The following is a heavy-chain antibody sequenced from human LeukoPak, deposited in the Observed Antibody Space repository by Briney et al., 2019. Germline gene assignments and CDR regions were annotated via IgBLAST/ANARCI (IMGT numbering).Heavy chain of an antibody. D-gene: IGHD3-22*01. Sequence: SETLSLTCAVYGGSFSGSYWTWIRQPPGKGLEWIGEINHSGSTNYNPSLKSRVTISPDTSKNQFSLKLSSVTAADTAVYYCAGSGNYSDTSGYYLRWGKGTLVTVSS. J-gene: IGHJ4*02. CDR1: GGSFSGSY. CDR2: INHSGST. CDR3: AGSGNYSDTSGYYLR. V-gene: IGHV4-34*01.